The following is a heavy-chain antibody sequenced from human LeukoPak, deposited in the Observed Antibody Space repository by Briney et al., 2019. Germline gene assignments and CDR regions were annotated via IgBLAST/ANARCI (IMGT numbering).Heavy chain of an antibody. CDR1: GFTFSSYA. CDR3: ARDRSPSL. CDR2: IKEDGSEK. V-gene: IGHV3-7*03. Sequence: QPGGSLRLSCAVSGFTFSSYAMTWVRQAPGKGLEWVANIKEDGSEKYYVDSVKGRFTISRDNAKNSLSLQMSSLRAEDTAVYYCARDRSPSLWGQGTMVSVAP. J-gene: IGHJ3*01.